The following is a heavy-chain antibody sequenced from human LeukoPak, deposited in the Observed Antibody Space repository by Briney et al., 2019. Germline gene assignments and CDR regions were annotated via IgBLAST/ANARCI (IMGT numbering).Heavy chain of an antibody. V-gene: IGHV1-18*01. CDR2: ISAYNGNT. CDR3: ARDSEFGNYYDSLTEY. J-gene: IGHJ4*02. D-gene: IGHD3-22*01. Sequence: VASVKVSCKASGYTVTSYGISWVRQAPGQGLEWMGGISAYNGNTNYAQKLQGRVTMTTDTSTSTAYMELRSLRSDDTAVYYCARDSEFGNYYDSLTEYWGQGTLVTVSS. CDR1: GYTVTSYG.